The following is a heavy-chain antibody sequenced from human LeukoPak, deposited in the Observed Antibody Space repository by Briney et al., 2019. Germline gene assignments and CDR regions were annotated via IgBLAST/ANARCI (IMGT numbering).Heavy chain of an antibody. D-gene: IGHD3-22*01. CDR1: GFTFSSYW. CDR3: ASGRYDSSGYYYYYLDY. Sequence: GGSMRLSCAASGFTFSSYWMSWVRQAPGKGLEWVANIKQDGSEKYYVDSVKGRFTISRDNAKNSLYLQMNSLRAEDTAVSYCASGRYDSSGYYYYYLDYWGQGTLVTVSS. V-gene: IGHV3-7*01. J-gene: IGHJ4*02. CDR2: IKQDGSEK.